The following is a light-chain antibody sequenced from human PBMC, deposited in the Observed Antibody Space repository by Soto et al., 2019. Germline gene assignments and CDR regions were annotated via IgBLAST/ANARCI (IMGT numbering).Light chain of an antibody. CDR1: QRISDW. J-gene: IGKJ1*01. CDR2: KAS. CDR3: QQYYSYSWT. V-gene: IGKV1-5*03. Sequence: DIPMTQSPSTLSAPVGDRVTITCRASQRISDWLAWYQQKPGKAPKLLIYKASNLQSGVPSRCSGSGSGTEFTFTISGLQPDDFATYYCQQYYSYSWTFGQGTKVEIK.